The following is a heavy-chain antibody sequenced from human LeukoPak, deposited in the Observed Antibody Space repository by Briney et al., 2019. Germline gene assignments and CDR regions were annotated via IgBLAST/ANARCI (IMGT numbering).Heavy chain of an antibody. Sequence: PGGSLRLSCAASGFTFSSYSMNWVRQAPGKGLEWVASISSSSRYIYYPDSMKGRFTISRDNAKNSLYLQMYSLRAQGTAVYYSARVGSGGSKIVVVRRYAFDIWGERTMVTASS. CDR2: ISSSSRYI. V-gene: IGHV3-21*01. CDR3: ARVGSGGSKIVVVRRYAFDI. D-gene: IGHD3-22*01. J-gene: IGHJ3*02. CDR1: GFTFSSYS.